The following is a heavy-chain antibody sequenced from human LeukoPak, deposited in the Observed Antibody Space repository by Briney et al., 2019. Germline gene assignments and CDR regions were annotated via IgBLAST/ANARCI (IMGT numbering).Heavy chain of an antibody. CDR2: INPNSGGT. CDR1: GYTFTGYY. D-gene: IGHD6-19*01. V-gene: IGHV1-2*02. CDR3: ARDLSTSQSVAGKLYYYDMDV. J-gene: IGHJ6*02. Sequence: GASVKDSCKASGYTFTGYYMHWVRQAPGQGLEWMGWINPNSGGTNYAQKFQGRVTMTRDTSISTAYMELSRLRSDDTAVYYCARDLSTSQSVAGKLYYYDMDVWGQGTTVTVSS.